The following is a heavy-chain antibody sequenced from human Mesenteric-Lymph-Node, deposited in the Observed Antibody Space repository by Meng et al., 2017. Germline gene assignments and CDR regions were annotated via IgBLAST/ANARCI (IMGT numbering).Heavy chain of an antibody. CDR1: GFTFDDYG. CDR2: ISSSGSTI. D-gene: IGHD3-9*01. V-gene: IGHV3-11*01. J-gene: IGHJ4*02. CDR3: AKAMVYDILKDFDY. Sequence: GESLKISCAASGFTFDDYGMSWIRQAPGKGLEWVSYISSSGSTIYYADSVKGRFTISRDNAKNSLYLQMNSLRAEDTAIYYCAKAMVYDILKDFDYWGQGNLVTVSS.